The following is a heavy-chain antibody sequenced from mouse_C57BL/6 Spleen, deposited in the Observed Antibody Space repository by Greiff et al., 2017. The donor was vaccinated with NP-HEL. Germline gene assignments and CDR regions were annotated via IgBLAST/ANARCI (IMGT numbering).Heavy chain of an antibody. CDR1: GYTFTSYW. CDR2: IYPGSGST. Sequence: QVQLQQPGAELVKPGASVKMSCKASGYTFTSYWITWVKQRPGQGLEWIGDIYPGSGSTNYNEKFKSKATLTVDTSSSTAYMQLSSLTSEDSAVYYCARDDCYYGGFAYWGQVTLVTVSA. D-gene: IGHD2-3*01. J-gene: IGHJ3*01. V-gene: IGHV1-55*01. CDR3: ARDDCYYGGFAY.